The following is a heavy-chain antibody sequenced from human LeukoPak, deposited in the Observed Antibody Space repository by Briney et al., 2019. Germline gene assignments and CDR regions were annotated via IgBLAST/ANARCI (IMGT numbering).Heavy chain of an antibody. CDR2: INAGNGNT. Sequence: WASVKVSCKASGYTFTSYAMHWVRQAPGQRREWMGWINAGNGNTKYSQKFQGRVTITRDTSASTAYMVLSSLRSEGTAVYYCARDPCSGGSCYIHPFDYWGQGTLVTVSS. CDR3: ARDPCSGGSCYIHPFDY. CDR1: GYTFTSYA. D-gene: IGHD2-15*01. V-gene: IGHV1-3*01. J-gene: IGHJ4*02.